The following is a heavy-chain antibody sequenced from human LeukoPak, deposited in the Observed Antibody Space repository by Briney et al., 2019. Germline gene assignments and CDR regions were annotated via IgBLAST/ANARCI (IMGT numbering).Heavy chain of an antibody. CDR1: GFIISNYA. CDR3: LKDLYKGDSSSWYYFHY. J-gene: IGHJ4*02. Sequence: GGSLRLSCSASGFIISNYAMHWVRQAPGKGLEYLLAISANGGSTYYADSVKGRFTISRDNSRNTLYLQMSSLRAEDTAIYHCLKDLYKGDSSSWYYFHYWGQGTLVTVSS. D-gene: IGHD6-13*01. CDR2: ISANGGST. V-gene: IGHV3-64D*06.